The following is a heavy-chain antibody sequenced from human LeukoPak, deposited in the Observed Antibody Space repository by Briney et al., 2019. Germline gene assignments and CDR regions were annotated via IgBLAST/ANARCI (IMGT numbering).Heavy chain of an antibody. V-gene: IGHV3-30*03. J-gene: IGHJ4*02. Sequence: GESLRLSCAASGFTFRTYGIHWVRQAPGKGLEWVAVISYGGTNKYYADSVKGRFTISRDNSKNTLYLQMNSLRAEDTAVYYCASPTDLSDYWGQGTLVTVSS. CDR1: GFTFRTYG. D-gene: IGHD1-14*01. CDR3: ASPTDLSDY. CDR2: ISYGGTNK.